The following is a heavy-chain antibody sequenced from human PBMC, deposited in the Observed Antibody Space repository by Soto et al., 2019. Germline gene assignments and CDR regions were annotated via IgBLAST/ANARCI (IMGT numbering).Heavy chain of an antibody. CDR3: AGEWLLGY. Sequence: PGGFLRLSCAASGFALTSYAMSWVRQAQGKGLEWVSTITFSGDSTFYADSVKGRFTISRDISNNILFLQMNSLRAEDTAVYYCAGEWLLGYWGLGTLVTVSS. D-gene: IGHD5-12*01. CDR1: GFALTSYA. J-gene: IGHJ4*02. CDR2: ITFSGDST. V-gene: IGHV3-23*01.